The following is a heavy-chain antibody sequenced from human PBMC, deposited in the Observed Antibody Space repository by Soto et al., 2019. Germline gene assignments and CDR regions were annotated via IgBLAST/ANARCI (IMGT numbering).Heavy chain of an antibody. V-gene: IGHV1-69*01. J-gene: IGHJ4*02. CDR1: GGTFSSYA. CDR2: IISIFGTA. D-gene: IGHD3-22*01. CDR3: VRPTYYYDSSGYYPFDY. Sequence: QVQLVQSGAEVKKPGSSVKVSCKASGGTFSSYAISWVRQAPGQGIEWMGGIISIFGTANYAQKFQGRVTITADESTSTAYMELSSLRSEDTAVYYCVRPTYYYDSSGYYPFDYWGQGTLVTVSS.